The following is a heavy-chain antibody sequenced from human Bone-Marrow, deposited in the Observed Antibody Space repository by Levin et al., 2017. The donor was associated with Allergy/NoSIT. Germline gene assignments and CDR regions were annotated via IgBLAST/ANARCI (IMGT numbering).Heavy chain of an antibody. CDR2: ISYDGSNK. D-gene: IGHD6-19*01. CDR3: ARERYSSGRGPLGY. CDR1: GFTFSSYA. Sequence: GGSLRLSCAASGFTFSSYAMHWVRQAPGKGLEWVAVISYDGSNKYYADSVKGRFTISRDNSKNTLYLQMNSLRAEDTAVYYCARERYSSGRGPLGYWGQGTLVTVSS. V-gene: IGHV3-30-3*01. J-gene: IGHJ4*02.